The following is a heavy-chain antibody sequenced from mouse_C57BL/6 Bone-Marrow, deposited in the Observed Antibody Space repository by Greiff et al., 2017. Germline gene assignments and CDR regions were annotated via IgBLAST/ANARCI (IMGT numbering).Heavy chain of an antibody. J-gene: IGHJ3*01. V-gene: IGHV5-12*01. D-gene: IGHD1-1*01. CDR3: ARHEYYGSSPWFAY. Sequence: EVKLMESGGGLVQPGGSLKLSCAASGFTFSDYYMYWVRQTPEKRLEWVAYISNGGGSTYYPDTVKGRFTISRDNAKNTLYLQMSRLKSEDTAMYYCARHEYYGSSPWFAYWGQGTLVTVSA. CDR1: GFTFSDYY. CDR2: ISNGGGST.